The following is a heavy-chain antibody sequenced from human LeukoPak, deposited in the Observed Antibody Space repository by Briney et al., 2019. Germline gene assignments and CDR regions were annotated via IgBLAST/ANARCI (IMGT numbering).Heavy chain of an antibody. V-gene: IGHV1-69*02. D-gene: IGHD6-6*01. CDR1: GGTSSNYI. J-gene: IGHJ4*02. CDR3: ASTYRSSSGASFEY. CDR2: IIPILGIA. Sequence: SVKVSCKASGGTSSNYIFSWVRQAPGQGLDWMGRIIPILGIANYAQKFQGRVTITADKSTSTAYMELSSLRSEDTAIYYCASTYRSSSGASFEYWGQGTLVTVSS.